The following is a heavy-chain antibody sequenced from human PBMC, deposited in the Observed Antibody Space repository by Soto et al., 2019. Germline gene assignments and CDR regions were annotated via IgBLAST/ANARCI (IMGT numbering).Heavy chain of an antibody. CDR3: ARAKHILGIINLFDY. Sequence: KPSETLSLTCTVSGGSINSGGYYWSWIRQHPGKGLEWIGYIYYSGSTYYNPSLKSRVTISVDTSKNQFSLKLTSVTAADTAVYFCARAKHILGIINLFDYWGQGNLVTVSS. CDR2: IYYSGST. D-gene: IGHD3-3*02. CDR1: GGSINSGGYY. J-gene: IGHJ4*02. V-gene: IGHV4-31*03.